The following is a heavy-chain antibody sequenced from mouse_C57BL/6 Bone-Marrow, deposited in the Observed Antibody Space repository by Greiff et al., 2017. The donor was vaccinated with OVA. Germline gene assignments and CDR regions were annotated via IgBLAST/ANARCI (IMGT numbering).Heavy chain of an antibody. J-gene: IGHJ1*03. Sequence: EVQVVESGGGLVQPKGSLKLSCAASGFSFNTYAMNWVRQAPGKGLEWVARIRSKSNNYATYYADSVKDRFTISRDDSESMLYLQMNNLKTEDTAMYYCVRLSGYYGSSYGYFDVWGTGTTVTVSS. D-gene: IGHD1-1*01. CDR2: IRSKSNNYAT. CDR1: GFSFNTYA. V-gene: IGHV10-1*01. CDR3: VRLSGYYGSSYGYFDV.